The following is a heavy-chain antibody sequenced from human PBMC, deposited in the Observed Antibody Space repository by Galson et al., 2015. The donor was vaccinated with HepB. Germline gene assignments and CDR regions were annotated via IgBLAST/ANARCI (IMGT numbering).Heavy chain of an antibody. V-gene: IGHV1-46*01. CDR2: INPSGGDT. Sequence: SVKVSCKASGYTFTSYYMHWVRQAPGQGLEWMGIINPSGGDTSYAQKFQGRVTMIRDTSTSTVYMELSSLRSEDTAVYYCAREGRNWYSLTFRTKGKNWFDPWGQGTLVTVSS. CDR3: AREGRNWYSLTFRTKGKNWFDP. CDR1: GYTFTSYY. D-gene: IGHD2-21*02. J-gene: IGHJ5*02.